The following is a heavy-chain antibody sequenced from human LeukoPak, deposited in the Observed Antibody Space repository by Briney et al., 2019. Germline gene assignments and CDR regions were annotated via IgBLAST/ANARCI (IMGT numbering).Heavy chain of an antibody. CDR2: INAGNGNT. V-gene: IGHV1-3*01. J-gene: IGHJ4*02. Sequence: ASVKVSCKASGYTFTSYAMHWVRQAPGQRLEWMGWINAGNGNTKYSQKFQGRVTITRDTSASTAYMELSSLRSEDTAVYYCARDPISRHFDWLLYGLDYWGQGTLVTVSS. D-gene: IGHD3-9*01. CDR3: ARDPISRHFDWLLYGLDY. CDR1: GYTFTSYA.